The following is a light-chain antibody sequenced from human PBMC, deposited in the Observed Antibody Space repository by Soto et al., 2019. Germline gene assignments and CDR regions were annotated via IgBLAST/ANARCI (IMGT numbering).Light chain of an antibody. V-gene: IGKV3-20*01. J-gene: IGKJ4*01. CDR2: GAS. Sequence: EIVLTQSPGTLSLSPGERATLSCRASQSVDSLYQAWYQQKPGQAPRLLIYGASSRATGIPDRFSGSGSGTDFTLTISRLEPEDFAVYYCQWYGGLQAFGGGTKVEIK. CDR3: QWYGGLQA. CDR1: QSVDSLY.